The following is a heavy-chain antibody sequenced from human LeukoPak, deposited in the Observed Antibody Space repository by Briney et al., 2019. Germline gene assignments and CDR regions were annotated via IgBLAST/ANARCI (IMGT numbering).Heavy chain of an antibody. CDR1: GYTLTSYD. D-gene: IGHD6-19*01. V-gene: IGHV1-8*01. J-gene: IGHJ5*02. CDR2: MNPNSGNT. Sequence: SVKVSCKASGYTLTSYDINWVRQATGQGLEWMGWMNPNSGNTGYAQKFQGRVTMTRNTSISTAYMELSSLRSEDTAVYYCARAFSLLIAGAFDPWGQGTLVTVSS. CDR3: ARAFSLLIAGAFDP.